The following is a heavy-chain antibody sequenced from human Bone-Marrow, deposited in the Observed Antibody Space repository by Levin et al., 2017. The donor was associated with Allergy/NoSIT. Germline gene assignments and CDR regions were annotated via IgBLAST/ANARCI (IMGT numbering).Heavy chain of an antibody. CDR1: GFTFSSYG. CDR3: AREEGSGIFGLPLDY. J-gene: IGHJ4*02. V-gene: IGHV3-33*01. Sequence: GGSLRLSCAASGFTFSSYGMHWVRQAPGKGLEWVAVIWYDGSNKYYADSVKGRFTISRDNSKNTLYLQMNSLRAEDTAVYYCAREEGSGIFGLPLDYWGQGTLVTVSS. D-gene: IGHD3/OR15-3a*01. CDR2: IWYDGSNK.